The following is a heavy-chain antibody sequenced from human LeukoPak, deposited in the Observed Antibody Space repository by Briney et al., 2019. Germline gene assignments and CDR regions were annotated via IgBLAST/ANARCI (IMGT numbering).Heavy chain of an antibody. V-gene: IGHV4-59*12. J-gene: IGHJ6*03. D-gene: IGHD6-13*01. CDR3: ARGPQLVGYYYIDV. Sequence: SETLSLTCTVSGDSISNYYWSWIRQPPGKGLEWIGYFSSSGSTNYNPSLKSRVTISVDTSKNQFSLKLSSVTAADTAVYYCARGPQLVGYYYIDVWGKGTTVTVSS. CDR2: FSSSGST. CDR1: GDSISNYY.